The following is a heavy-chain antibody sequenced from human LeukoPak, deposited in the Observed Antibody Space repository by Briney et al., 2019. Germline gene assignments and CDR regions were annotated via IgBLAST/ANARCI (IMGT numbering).Heavy chain of an antibody. V-gene: IGHV1-69*05. CDR2: IIPIFGTA. J-gene: IGHJ4*02. D-gene: IGHD3-22*01. CDR1: GYTFTSYG. CDR3: ARDGQYYYDSSGYTHFDY. Sequence: GASVKVSCKASGYTFTSYGISWVRQAPGQGLEWMGGIIPIFGTANYAQKFQGRVTITTDESTSTAYMELSSLRSEDTAVYYCARDGQYYYDSSGYTHFDYWGQGTLVTVSS.